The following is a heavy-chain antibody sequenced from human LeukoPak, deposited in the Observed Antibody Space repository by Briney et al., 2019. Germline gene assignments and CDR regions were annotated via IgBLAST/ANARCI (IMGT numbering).Heavy chain of an antibody. CDR3: ARVTVLRYFDWLLGGYYFDY. CDR2: ISYDGSNK. Sequence: HPGGSLRLSCAASGFTFSSYGMHWVRQAPGKGLEWVAVISYDGSNKYYADSVKGRFTISRDNSKNTLYLQMNSLRAEDTAVYYCARVTVLRYFDWLLGGYYFDYWGQGTLVTVSS. V-gene: IGHV3-30*03. CDR1: GFTFSSYG. D-gene: IGHD3-9*01. J-gene: IGHJ4*02.